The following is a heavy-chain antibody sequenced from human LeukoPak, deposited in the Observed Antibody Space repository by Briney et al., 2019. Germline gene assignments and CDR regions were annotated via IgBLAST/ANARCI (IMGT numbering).Heavy chain of an antibody. CDR3: ARGRNIWRY. J-gene: IGHJ4*02. V-gene: IGHV3-7*01. Sequence: GGSLRLSCAASGFTFSSYWMSWVRQAPGKGLEWVASIREDGSQKNYVDSVKGRFTISRDDAKTSLFLQMNSLRVEDTAVYYCARGRNIWRYLGQGTLVTVSP. CDR2: IREDGSQK. CDR1: GFTFSSYW.